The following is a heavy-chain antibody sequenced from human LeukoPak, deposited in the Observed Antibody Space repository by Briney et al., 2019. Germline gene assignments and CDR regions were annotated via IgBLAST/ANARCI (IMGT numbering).Heavy chain of an antibody. D-gene: IGHD5-24*01. J-gene: IGHJ4*02. Sequence: ASVKVSCKASGYTFTSYAMHWVRQAPGQRLEWMGWINAGNGNTKYSQKFQGRVTITRDTSASTAYMELSSLRSEDTAVYYCARDEEWEMATHMYYFDYWGQGTLVTVSS. CDR1: GYTFTSYA. V-gene: IGHV1-3*01. CDR3: ARDEEWEMATHMYYFDY. CDR2: INAGNGNT.